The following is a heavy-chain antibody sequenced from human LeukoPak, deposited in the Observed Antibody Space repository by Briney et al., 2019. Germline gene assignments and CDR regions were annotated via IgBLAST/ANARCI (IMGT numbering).Heavy chain of an antibody. V-gene: IGHV4-59*01. Sequence: SETLSLTCTVSGGSISSYYWSWIRQPPGEGLEWIGYIYYSGSTNYNPSLKSRVTISVDTSKNQFSLKLSSVTAADTAVYYCASGNRGYSYGYPDYWGQGTLVTVSS. CDR3: ASGNRGYSYGYPDY. J-gene: IGHJ4*02. CDR1: GGSISSYY. D-gene: IGHD5-18*01. CDR2: IYYSGST.